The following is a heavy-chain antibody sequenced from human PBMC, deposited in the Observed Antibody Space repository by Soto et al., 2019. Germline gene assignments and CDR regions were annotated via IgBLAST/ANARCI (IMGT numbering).Heavy chain of an antibody. CDR2: IIPIFGTA. V-gene: IGHV1-69*01. CDR1: GGTFSSYA. J-gene: IGHJ4*02. CDR3: ARSSDLSGSYWGDCDY. D-gene: IGHD1-26*01. Sequence: QVQLVQSGAEVKKPGSSVKVSCKASGGTFSSYAISWVRQAPGQGLEWMGGIIPIFGTANYAQKFQGRVTITADEATGTAYMERSSLRSEDTAVYYCARSSDLSGSYWGDCDYWGQGTLVTVSS.